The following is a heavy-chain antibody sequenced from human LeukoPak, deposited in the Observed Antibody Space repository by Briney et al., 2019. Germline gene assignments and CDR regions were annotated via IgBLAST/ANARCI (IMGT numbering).Heavy chain of an antibody. CDR3: ARVRWSKGAFDI. V-gene: IGHV3-74*01. J-gene: IGHJ3*02. CDR1: GFTFSSYW. CDR2: INTDGSST. Sequence: GGSLRLSCAASGFTFSSYWMHWVRQAPGKGLVWVSRINTDGSSTSYADSVKGRFTISRDNAKNTLYLQMNSLRAEDTAVYYCARVRWSKGAFDIWGQGTMGTLSS. D-gene: IGHD3-3*01.